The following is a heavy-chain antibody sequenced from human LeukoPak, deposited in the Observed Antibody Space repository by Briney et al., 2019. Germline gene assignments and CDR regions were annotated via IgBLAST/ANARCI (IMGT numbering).Heavy chain of an antibody. CDR1: GYSFSSYD. V-gene: IGHV1-8*02. J-gene: IGHJ4*02. D-gene: IGHD6-6*01. CDR3: ARLPKYSRPLDY. CDR2: MNPNSGNT. Sequence: RASVKVCCKASGYSFSSYDINWVRQATGQGLEWMGWMNPNSGNTAYAQKFQGRVTMSRDTSISTAYMELSSLRSEDTAVYYCARLPKYSRPLDYWGQGTLVTVSP.